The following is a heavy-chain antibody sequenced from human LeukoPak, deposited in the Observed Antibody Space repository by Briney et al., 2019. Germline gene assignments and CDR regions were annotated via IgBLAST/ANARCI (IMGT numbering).Heavy chain of an antibody. J-gene: IGHJ4*02. CDR2: ISSSSSYI. D-gene: IGHD1-26*01. Sequence: PGGSLRLSCAASGFTFCSYSMNWVRQAPGKGLEWVSSISSSSSYIYYADSVKGRFTISRDNAKNSLYLQMNSLRAEDTAVYYCAREGSGSYDYWGQGTLVTVSS. CDR3: AREGSGSYDY. CDR1: GFTFCSYS. V-gene: IGHV3-21*01.